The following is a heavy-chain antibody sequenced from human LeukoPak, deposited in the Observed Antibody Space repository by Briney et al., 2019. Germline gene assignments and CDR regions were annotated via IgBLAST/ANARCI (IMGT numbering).Heavy chain of an antibody. CDR1: GYTFTSYD. J-gene: IGHJ5*02. Sequence: ASVKVSCKASGYTFTSYDINWVRQATGQGLEWMGWMNPNSGNTGYAQKFQGRVTMTRNTSISTAYMELSSLRSEDTAVYYCARARLRQNWFNPWGQGTLVTVSS. V-gene: IGHV1-8*01. D-gene: IGHD4-17*01. CDR3: ARARLRQNWFNP. CDR2: MNPNSGNT.